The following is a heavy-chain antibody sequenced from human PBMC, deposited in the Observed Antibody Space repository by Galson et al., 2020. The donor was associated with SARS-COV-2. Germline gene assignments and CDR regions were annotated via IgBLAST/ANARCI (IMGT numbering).Heavy chain of an antibody. D-gene: IGHD6-13*01. CDR1: GGSISSYY. CDR2: IYYSGST. Sequence: SETLSLTCTVSGGSISSYYWSWIRKPPGKGLEWIGYIYYSGSTNYNPSLKSRVTISVDTSKNQFSLKLSSVTASDTAVYYCARHARIAAAGINYYYGMDVCGQGTTVTVS. V-gene: IGHV4-59*08. J-gene: IGHJ6*02. CDR3: ARHARIAAAGINYYYGMDV.